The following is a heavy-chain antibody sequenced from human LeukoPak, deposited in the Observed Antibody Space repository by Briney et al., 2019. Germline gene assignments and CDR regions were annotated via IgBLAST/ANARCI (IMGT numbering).Heavy chain of an antibody. V-gene: IGHV4-39*01. CDR2: IYYSGST. CDR1: GGSISSSSYY. J-gene: IGHJ5*02. D-gene: IGHD3-9*01. CDR3: AGHVLVRYFDWLLDRNNWFDP. Sequence: SETLSLTCTVSGGSISSSSYYWGWIRQPPGKGLEWLGSIYYSGSTYYNPSLKSRVTISVDTSKNQFSLKLSSVTAADTAVYYCAGHVLVRYFDWLLDRNNWFDPWGQGTLVTVSS.